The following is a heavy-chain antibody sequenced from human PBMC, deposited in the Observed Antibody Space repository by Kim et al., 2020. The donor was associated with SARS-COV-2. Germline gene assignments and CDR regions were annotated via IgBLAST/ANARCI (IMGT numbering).Heavy chain of an antibody. J-gene: IGHJ5*02. D-gene: IGHD3-10*01. V-gene: IGHV3-11*06. Sequence: ADSVKGRFTISRDNAKNSLYLQMNSLRAEDTAVYYCARGYYGLGSNWFDPWGQGTLVTVSS. CDR3: ARGYYGLGSNWFDP.